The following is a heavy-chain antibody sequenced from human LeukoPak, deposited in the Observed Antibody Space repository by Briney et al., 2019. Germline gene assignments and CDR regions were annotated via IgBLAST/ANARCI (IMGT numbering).Heavy chain of an antibody. CDR2: INPNSGGT. V-gene: IGHV1-2*06. CDR3: ARWGYGDRTYYYYYMDV. J-gene: IGHJ6*03. Sequence: ASVKVSCKASGYTFTGYYMHWVRQAPGQGLEWMGRINPNSGGTNYAQKFQGRVTMTRDTSISTAYMELSRLRSEDTAVYYCARWGYGDRTYYYYYMDVWGKGTTVTVSS. D-gene: IGHD4-17*01. CDR1: GYTFTGYY.